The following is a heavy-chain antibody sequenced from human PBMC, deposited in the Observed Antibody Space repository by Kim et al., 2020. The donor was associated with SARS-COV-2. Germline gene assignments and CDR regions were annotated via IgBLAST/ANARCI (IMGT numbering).Heavy chain of an antibody. J-gene: IGHJ5*02. Sequence: QKFQGRVTITRDTSASTAYMELSSLRSEDTAVYYCARDRAAAGIENWFDPWGQGTLVTVSS. D-gene: IGHD6-13*01. CDR3: ARDRAAAGIENWFDP. V-gene: IGHV1-3*01.